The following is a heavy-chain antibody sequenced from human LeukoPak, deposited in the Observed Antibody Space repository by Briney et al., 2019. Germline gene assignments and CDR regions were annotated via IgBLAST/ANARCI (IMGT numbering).Heavy chain of an antibody. D-gene: IGHD6-13*01. Sequence: GGSLRLSCAASGFTFSSYAMSWVRQAPGKGLEWVSAISGSGGSTYYADSVKGRFTISRDNSKNTLYLQMNSLRAEDTAVYYCARGGGYSSSWYDGGWYYYGMDVWGQGTTVTVSS. CDR1: GFTFSSYA. J-gene: IGHJ6*02. CDR2: ISGSGGST. V-gene: IGHV3-23*01. CDR3: ARGGGYSSSWYDGGWYYYGMDV.